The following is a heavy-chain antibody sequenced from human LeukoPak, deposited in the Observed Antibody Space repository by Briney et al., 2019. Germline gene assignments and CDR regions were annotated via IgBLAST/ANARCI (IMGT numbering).Heavy chain of an antibody. CDR3: AASGGPINWFDP. Sequence: SETLSLTCAVYGGSFSGYYWGWISQPPGKGLQWIGEITHNGYTNYNPALKSRVTISIDTSKNEFSLKVSSVTAADMAIYYCAASGGPINWFDPWGQGTLVTVSS. D-gene: IGHD3-10*01. V-gene: IGHV4-34*01. J-gene: IGHJ5*02. CDR1: GGSFSGYY. CDR2: ITHNGYT.